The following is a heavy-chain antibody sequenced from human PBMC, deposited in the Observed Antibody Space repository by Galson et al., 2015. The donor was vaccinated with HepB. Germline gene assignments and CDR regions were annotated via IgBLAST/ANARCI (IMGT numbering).Heavy chain of an antibody. D-gene: IGHD5-12*01. J-gene: IGHJ4*02. CDR3: ARNRGYETFDY. CDR2: ISSTGHTK. Sequence: SLRLSCAASAFTFSDYYMSWIRQAPGKGLEWVSYISSTGHTKYYVDSVTGRFTISRDNARNLLYLQMNGLRAEDTAVYFCARNRGYETFDYWGQGALVTVSS. CDR1: AFTFSDYY. V-gene: IGHV3-11*01.